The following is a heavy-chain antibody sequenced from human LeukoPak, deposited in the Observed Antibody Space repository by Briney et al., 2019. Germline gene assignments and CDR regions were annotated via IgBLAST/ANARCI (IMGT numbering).Heavy chain of an antibody. CDR2: IISNGTST. Sequence: GGSLRLSCAASGFNLSNYWTHWVRQAPGKGLMWVSRIISNGTSTSYADSVKGRFTMSRDNAKNTLYLQMNSLRAEDTAVYYCARDPRYYYGLGTKFHWGQGTLVTVSS. CDR1: GFNLSNYW. V-gene: IGHV3-74*01. D-gene: IGHD3-10*01. CDR3: ARDPRYYYGLGTKFH. J-gene: IGHJ4*02.